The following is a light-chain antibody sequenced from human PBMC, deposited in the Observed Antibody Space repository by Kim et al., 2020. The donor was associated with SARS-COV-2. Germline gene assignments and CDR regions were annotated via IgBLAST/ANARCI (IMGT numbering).Light chain of an antibody. V-gene: IGLV6-57*02. CDR1: SGRIATNY. CDR3: QSYDADNVV. Sequence: GETVSISCTSSSGRIATNYVQWYLRRPGSAPTTVIFEDSERPSGVPGRFSGSIDSSSNSASLTISGLKPEDEADYYCQSYDADNVVFGGGTQLTVL. CDR2: EDS. J-gene: IGLJ7*01.